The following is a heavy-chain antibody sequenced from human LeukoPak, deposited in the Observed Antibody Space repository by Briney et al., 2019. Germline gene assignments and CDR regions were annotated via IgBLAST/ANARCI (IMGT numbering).Heavy chain of an antibody. CDR1: GFTFSSYA. J-gene: IGHJ4*02. D-gene: IGHD4-23*01. Sequence: GGSLRLSCAASGFTFSSYAMHWVRQAPGKGLEWVAVISYDGSNKYYADSVKGRFTISRDNSKNTLYLQMSSLRAEDTAVYYCAKALDYGGNSESDYWGQGTLVTVSS. CDR2: ISYDGSNK. V-gene: IGHV3-30*04. CDR3: AKALDYGGNSESDY.